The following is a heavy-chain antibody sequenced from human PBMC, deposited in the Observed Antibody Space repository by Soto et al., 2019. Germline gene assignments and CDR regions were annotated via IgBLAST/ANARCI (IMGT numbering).Heavy chain of an antibody. D-gene: IGHD3-9*01. J-gene: IGHJ4*02. CDR1: EFSFSSYA. CDR3: ARTFDTITYYFDY. V-gene: IGHV3-30*16. CDR2: ISFDGNII. Sequence: PGGSLRLSCAASEFSFSSYAMHWIRQAPGKGLEWVAVISFDGNIIQYADSVKGRFIISRDNSKNTPYLQMNSLRGEDTAVYYCARTFDTITYYFDYWGQGTLVTVSS.